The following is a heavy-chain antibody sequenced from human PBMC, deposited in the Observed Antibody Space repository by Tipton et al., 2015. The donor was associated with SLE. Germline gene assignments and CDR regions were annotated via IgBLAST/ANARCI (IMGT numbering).Heavy chain of an antibody. J-gene: IGHJ3*02. CDR2: ILHSGNT. CDR1: GGSFSDYY. CDR3: ARDGNWDYGFDGFDI. D-gene: IGHD1-7*01. Sequence: TLSLTCAVYGGSFSDYYWSWIRQTPGKGLEWIGEILHSGNTNYNPSLKSRVTISVDTSKNQLSLKLTSVTAADTAVYFCARDGNWDYGFDGFDIWGQGTMVTVSS. V-gene: IGHV4-34*12.